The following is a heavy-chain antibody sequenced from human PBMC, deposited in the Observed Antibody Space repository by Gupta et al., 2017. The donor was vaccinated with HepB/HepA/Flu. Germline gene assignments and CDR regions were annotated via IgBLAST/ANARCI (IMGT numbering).Heavy chain of an antibody. D-gene: IGHD3-3*01. Sequence: QVQLVESGGGLVKPGGSLRLSCAASEFTFSDYSMTWIRQAPGAGLERLSDISDSGYVIKYADAGRGRFTVYRDNAKNALYLQLTSLRAEDTAVYYCARRNALWSGYHNFDIWGQGTMVNVSS. CDR1: EFTFSDYS. CDR3: ARRNALWSGYHNFDI. V-gene: IGHV3-11*01. J-gene: IGHJ3*02. CDR2: ISDSGYVI.